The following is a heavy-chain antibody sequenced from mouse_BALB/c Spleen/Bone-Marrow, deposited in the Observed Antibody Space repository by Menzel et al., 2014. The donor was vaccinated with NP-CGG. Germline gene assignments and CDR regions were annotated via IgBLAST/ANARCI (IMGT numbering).Heavy chain of an antibody. CDR1: GFSLTTYG. CDR3: ARDREYGYYYVMDY. J-gene: IGHJ4*01. Sequence: VMLVESGPGLVAPSQSLSITCTVSGFSLTTYGVHWVRQTPGKGLEWLGVIWAGGGTNYNSALMSRLSISKDNSKSQVFLKMNSLQSDDRAMYYCARDREYGYYYVMDYWGQGTSITVSS. D-gene: IGHD2-2*01. CDR2: IWAGGGT. V-gene: IGHV2-9*02.